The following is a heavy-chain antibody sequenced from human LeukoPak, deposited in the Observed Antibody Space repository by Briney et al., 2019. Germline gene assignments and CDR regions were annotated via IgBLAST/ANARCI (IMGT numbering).Heavy chain of an antibody. CDR1: GFTFSSYA. CDR3: AKDRYRGYSYGFFDY. D-gene: IGHD5-18*01. J-gene: IGHJ4*02. V-gene: IGHV3-30*02. Sequence: GGSLRLSCAASGFTFSSYAMHWVRQAPGKGLEWVAFIRYDGSNKYYADSVKGRFTISRDNSKNTLYLQMNSLRAEDTAVYYCAKDRYRGYSYGFFDYWGQGTLVTVSS. CDR2: IRYDGSNK.